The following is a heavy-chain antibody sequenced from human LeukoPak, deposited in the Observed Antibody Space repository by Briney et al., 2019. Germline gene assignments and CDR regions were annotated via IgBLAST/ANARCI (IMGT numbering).Heavy chain of an antibody. V-gene: IGHV4-59*08. J-gene: IGHJ4*02. D-gene: IGHD4-17*01. CDR2: IYYSGTT. CDR1: GGSVNSYY. Sequence: SETLSLTCTVSGGSVNSYYWSWIRQPPGKGPEWIGYIYYSGTTNYNPSLKSRVTISVDSSKNQFSLKLSSVTAADTAVYYCTRMTTVPRFDYWGQGTLVTVSS. CDR3: TRMTTVPRFDY.